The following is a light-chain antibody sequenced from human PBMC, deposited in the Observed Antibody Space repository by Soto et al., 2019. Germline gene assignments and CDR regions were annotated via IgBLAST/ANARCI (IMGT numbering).Light chain of an antibody. V-gene: IGKV1-39*01. J-gene: IGKJ1*01. Sequence: DIQMTQSPSSLSASVGDRVTITCRSSHNITTYLNWYQQRPGKAPSLLIYAASTLQSGVPSTVSGSRSGAGFTLTLSRLQPEGFATFYFQQTIRPPLTFGQGTKVDIK. CDR1: HNITTY. CDR3: QQTIRPPLT. CDR2: AAS.